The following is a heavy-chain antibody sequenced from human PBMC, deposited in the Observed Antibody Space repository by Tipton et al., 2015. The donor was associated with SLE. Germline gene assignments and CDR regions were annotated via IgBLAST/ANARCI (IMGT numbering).Heavy chain of an antibody. Sequence: TLSLTCTVSGGSISSSSYYWSWIRQPPGKGLEWIGYIYYSGSTNYNPSLKSRVTISVDTSKNQFSLKLSSVTAADTAVYYCARGLLEWCLDAFDIWGQGTMVTVSS. CDR2: IYYSGST. V-gene: IGHV4-61*01. J-gene: IGHJ3*02. CDR1: GGSISSSSYY. CDR3: ARGLLEWCLDAFDI. D-gene: IGHD3-3*01.